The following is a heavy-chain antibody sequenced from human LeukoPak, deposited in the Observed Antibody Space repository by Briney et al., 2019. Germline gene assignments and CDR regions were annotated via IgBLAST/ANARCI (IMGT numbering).Heavy chain of an antibody. Sequence: SVKVSCNASGGTFSSYAISWVRQAPGQGLEWMGGIIPIFGTANYAQKFQGRVTITADESTSTAYMELSSLRSEDTAVYYCARVIYDSSGYYYGYYYYMDVWGKGTTVTVSS. D-gene: IGHD3-22*01. CDR3: ARVIYDSSGYYYGYYYYMDV. CDR1: GGTFSSYA. CDR2: IIPIFGTA. J-gene: IGHJ6*03. V-gene: IGHV1-69*13.